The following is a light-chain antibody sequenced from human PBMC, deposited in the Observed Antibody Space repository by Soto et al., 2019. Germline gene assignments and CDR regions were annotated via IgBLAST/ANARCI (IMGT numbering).Light chain of an antibody. Sequence: EIVATPSPDPLSVSPGERATLSCRSSQSVSSNLAWYQQKPGQPPGLLIYGASTRATGIPARFSGSGSGTEFTLTISSLQSEDFAVYYCQQYGNGLPITFGQGTRLEI. CDR2: GAS. CDR3: QQYGNGLPIT. J-gene: IGKJ5*01. CDR1: QSVSSN. V-gene: IGKV3-15*01.